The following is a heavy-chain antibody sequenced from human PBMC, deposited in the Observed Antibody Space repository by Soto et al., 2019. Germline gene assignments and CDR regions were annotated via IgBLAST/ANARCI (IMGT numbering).Heavy chain of an antibody. J-gene: IGHJ4*02. D-gene: IGHD5-12*01. CDR2: IQTGGAT. CDR1: GFTVSRYD. V-gene: IGHV3-53*01. CDR3: VRVLYDSGVVDF. Sequence: QLVESGGGLFQAGGSTRLSCLASGFTVSRYDMAWVRQAPGKGLEWASIIQTGGATYYTDSAQGRFTISRDTSRNTVYLQMSSLRVEDTGVYSCVRVLYDSGVVDFWGQGSPITVS.